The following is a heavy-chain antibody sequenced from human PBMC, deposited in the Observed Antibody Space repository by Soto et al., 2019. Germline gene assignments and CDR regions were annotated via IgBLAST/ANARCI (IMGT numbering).Heavy chain of an antibody. Sequence: SETLSLTCTVSGGSISSGGYYWSWIRQHPGKGLEWIGYIYYSGSTYYNPSLKSRVTISVDTSKNQFSLKLSSVTAADTAVYYCARQKNGDSDPAFDYWGQGTLVTVSS. D-gene: IGHD4-17*01. CDR3: ARQKNGDSDPAFDY. J-gene: IGHJ4*02. CDR2: IYYSGST. CDR1: GGSISSGGYY. V-gene: IGHV4-31*03.